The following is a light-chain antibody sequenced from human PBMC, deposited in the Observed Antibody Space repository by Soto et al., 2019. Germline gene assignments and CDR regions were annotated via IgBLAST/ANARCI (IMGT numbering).Light chain of an antibody. J-gene: IGLJ2*01. CDR3: AAWDDSLSGPHVI. V-gene: IGLV1-47*01. Sequence: QPVLTQPPSASGTPGQRVTISCSGSSSNIGSNYVYWYQQLPGTAPKLLIYRNNQRPSGVPDRFSGSKSGTSASLAISGLRSEDEAEYYCAAWDDSLSGPHVIFGGGTKLTVL. CDR2: RNN. CDR1: SSNIGSNY.